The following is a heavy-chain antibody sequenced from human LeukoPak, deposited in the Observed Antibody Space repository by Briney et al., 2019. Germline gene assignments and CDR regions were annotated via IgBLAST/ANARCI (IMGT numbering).Heavy chain of an antibody. Sequence: GGSLRLSCAASGXIFSNSWMSWVRQAPGKGLEWVANIKQDGSEKYYVDSVKGRFTISRDNAKNSLYLQMNSLRAEDTAVYYCARGGGYFDYWGQGTLVTVSS. CDR3: ARGGGYFDY. CDR1: GXIFSNSW. V-gene: IGHV3-7*04. J-gene: IGHJ4*02. CDR2: IKQDGSEK.